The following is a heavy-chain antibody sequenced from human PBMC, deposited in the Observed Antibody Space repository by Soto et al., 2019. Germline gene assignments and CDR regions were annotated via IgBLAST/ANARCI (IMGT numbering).Heavy chain of an antibody. CDR2: INHSGST. V-gene: IGHV4-34*01. CDR3: ARGYGSGSTYYYYGMEV. CDR1: VVSFSGYY. Sequence: SETLSLTCAFYVVSFSGYYWSCIRHPPGKGLEWIGEINHSGSTNYNPSLKSRVTISVDTSKNQFSLKLSSVTAADTAVYYCARGYGSGSTYYYYGMEVWGQGTTVIVSS. D-gene: IGHD3-10*01. J-gene: IGHJ6*01.